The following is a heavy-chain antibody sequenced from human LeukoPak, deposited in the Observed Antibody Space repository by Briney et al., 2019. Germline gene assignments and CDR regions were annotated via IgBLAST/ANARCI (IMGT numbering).Heavy chain of an antibody. CDR3: ARGSGAAGYYFDY. D-gene: IGHD6-13*01. CDR2: INPNSGGT. V-gene: IGHV1-2*02. J-gene: IGHJ4*02. CDR1: GYTFTGYY. Sequence: ASVKVSCKASGYTFTGYYMHWVRQAPGQGLEWMGWINPNSGGTNYAQKFQGRVTMTRDTSISTAYMELSRLRSDDTAVYYCARGSGAAGYYFDYWGQGTLVTVSS.